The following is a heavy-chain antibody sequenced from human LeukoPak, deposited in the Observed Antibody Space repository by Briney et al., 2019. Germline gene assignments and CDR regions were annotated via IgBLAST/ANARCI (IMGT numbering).Heavy chain of an antibody. D-gene: IGHD6-13*01. V-gene: IGHV3-23*01. CDR1: GFTFSTYA. CDR2: MSGNGGRT. J-gene: IGHJ1*01. Sequence: GGSLRLSCAASGFTFSTYAMSWVRQAPGKGLEWVSLMSGNGGRTNYADSVKGRFTIFRDTSRNTVYLQMNSLRADDTAVYYCAKGSSWALEYFQHWGQGTLVTVSS. CDR3: AKGSSWALEYFQH.